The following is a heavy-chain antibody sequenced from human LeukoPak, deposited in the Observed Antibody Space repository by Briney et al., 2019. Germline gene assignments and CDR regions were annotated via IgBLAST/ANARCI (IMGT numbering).Heavy chain of an antibody. CDR2: IYHSGST. CDR1: GGSISSGGYY. CDR3: ARTSRDGYNYGGGAFDI. D-gene: IGHD5-24*01. J-gene: IGHJ3*02. V-gene: IGHV4-30-2*02. Sequence: PSQTLSLTCTVSGGSISSGGYYWSWIRQPPGKGLEWIGYIYHSGSTYYNPSLKSRVTISVDRSKNQFSLKLSSVTAADTAVYYCARTSRDGYNYGGGAFDIWGQGTMVTVSS.